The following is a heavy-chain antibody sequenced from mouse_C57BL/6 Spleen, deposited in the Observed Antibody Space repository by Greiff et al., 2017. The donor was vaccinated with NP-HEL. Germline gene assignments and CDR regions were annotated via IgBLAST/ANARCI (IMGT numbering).Heavy chain of an antibody. CDR2: IYPGDGDT. CDR1: GYAFSSSW. CDR3: GGSVITTVVADY. V-gene: IGHV1-82*01. J-gene: IGHJ2*01. Sequence: VQLQQSGPELVKPGASVKISCKASGYAFSSSWMNWVKQRPGKGLEWIGRIYPGDGDTNYNGKFKGKATLTADKSSSTAYMQLSSLTSEDSAVYFCGGSVITTVVADYWGQGTTLTVSS. D-gene: IGHD1-1*01.